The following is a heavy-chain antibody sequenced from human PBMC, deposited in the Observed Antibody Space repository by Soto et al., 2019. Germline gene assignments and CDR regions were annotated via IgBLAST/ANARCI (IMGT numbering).Heavy chain of an antibody. CDR3: AKARVGATGFDY. Sequence: PGGSLRLSCAASGFTFDDYAMHWVRQAPGKGLEWVSGISWNSGSIGYADSVKGRFTISRDNAKNSLYLQMNSLRAEDTALCYCAKARVGATGFDYWGQGTVVTVSS. D-gene: IGHD1-26*01. J-gene: IGHJ4*02. CDR1: GFTFDDYA. CDR2: ISWNSGSI. V-gene: IGHV3-9*01.